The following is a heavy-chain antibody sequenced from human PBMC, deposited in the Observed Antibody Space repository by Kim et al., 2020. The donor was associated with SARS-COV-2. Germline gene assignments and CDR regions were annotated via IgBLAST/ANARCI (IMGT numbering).Heavy chain of an antibody. Sequence: SETLSLTCAVYGGSFSGYYWSWIRQPPGKGLEWIGEINHSGSTNYNPSLKSRVTISVDTSKNQFSLKLSSVTAADTAVYYCARGLFWRGAAGTSRPTFGWFDPWGQGTLVTVSS. V-gene: IGHV4-34*01. CDR2: INHSGST. CDR1: GGSFSGYY. CDR3: ARGLFWRGAAGTSRPTFGWFDP. J-gene: IGHJ5*02. D-gene: IGHD6-13*01.